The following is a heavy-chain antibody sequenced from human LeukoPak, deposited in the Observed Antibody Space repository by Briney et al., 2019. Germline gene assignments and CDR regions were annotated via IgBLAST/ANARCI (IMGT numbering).Heavy chain of an antibody. CDR3: ASTTVFDY. CDR2: ISNSGSTI. Sequence: GGSLRLSCATSGFTFSSYSMSWVRQAPGKGLEWVSYISNSGSTIYYAASVKGRFIIYTDNDRKSVSLQMNSLRDEDTAVYYCASTTVFDYWGQGTLVTVSS. D-gene: IGHD1-14*01. J-gene: IGHJ4*02. V-gene: IGHV3-48*02. CDR1: GFTFSSYS.